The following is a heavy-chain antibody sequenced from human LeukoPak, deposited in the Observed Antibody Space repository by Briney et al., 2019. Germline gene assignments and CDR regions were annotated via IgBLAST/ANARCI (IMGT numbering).Heavy chain of an antibody. CDR2: INHSGSA. CDR3: AQRGYTYGYFAFDI. Sequence: SETLSLTCAVYGGSFSGYYWSWIRQPPGKGLEWIGEINHSGSANYNPSLKSRVTISVDTSKNQFSLKLSSVTAADTAVYYCAQRGYTYGYFAFDIWGQGTMVTVSS. CDR1: GGSFSGYY. V-gene: IGHV4-34*01. D-gene: IGHD5-18*01. J-gene: IGHJ3*02.